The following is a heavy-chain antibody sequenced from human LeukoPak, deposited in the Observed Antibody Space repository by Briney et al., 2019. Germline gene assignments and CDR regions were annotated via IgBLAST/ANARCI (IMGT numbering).Heavy chain of an antibody. Sequence: SETLSLTCTVSGASISNYYWSWIRQPPGKGLEWIGYIYYNGRTNYNPSLKSRVTISIDTSKNQFSLKLSSVTAADTAVYYCARPTVLYANTDAFDIWGQGTMVTVSS. V-gene: IGHV4-59*01. CDR1: GASISNYY. CDR2: IYYNGRT. J-gene: IGHJ3*02. D-gene: IGHD2/OR15-2a*01. CDR3: ARPTVLYANTDAFDI.